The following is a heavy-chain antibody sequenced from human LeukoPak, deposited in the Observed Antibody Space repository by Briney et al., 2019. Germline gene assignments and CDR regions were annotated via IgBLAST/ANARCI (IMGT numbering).Heavy chain of an antibody. Sequence: PGRSLRLSCAASGFSFDDYAMHWVRQAPGKGLEWVSGISWNSGSIGYADSVKGRFTISRDNAKNSLYLQMNSLRVEDTALYYCAKVFKSDYGGNFFYGMDVWGQGTTVTVSS. CDR1: GFSFDDYA. CDR2: ISWNSGSI. CDR3: AKVFKSDYGGNFFYGMDV. D-gene: IGHD4-23*01. V-gene: IGHV3-9*01. J-gene: IGHJ6*02.